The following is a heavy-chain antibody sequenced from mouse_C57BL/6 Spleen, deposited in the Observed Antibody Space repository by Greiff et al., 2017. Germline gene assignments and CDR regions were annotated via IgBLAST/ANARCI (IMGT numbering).Heavy chain of an antibody. CDR1: GYTFTSYW. Sequence: QVQLQQPGTELVKPGASVKLSCKASGYTFTSYWMHWVKQRPGQGLEWIGNINPSNGGTNYNEKFKSKATLTVDKSSSTAYMQLSSLTSEDAAVYDCASYDQGYYYAMDYWGQGTSVTVSS. J-gene: IGHJ4*01. CDR3: ASYDQGYYYAMDY. V-gene: IGHV1-53*01. CDR2: INPSNGGT. D-gene: IGHD2-3*01.